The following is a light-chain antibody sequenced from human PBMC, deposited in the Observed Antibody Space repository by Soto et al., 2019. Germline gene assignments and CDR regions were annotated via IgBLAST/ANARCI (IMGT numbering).Light chain of an antibody. CDR3: HQYNNWPPWT. CDR2: GAS. V-gene: IGKV3-15*01. J-gene: IGKJ1*01. CDR1: QSVRSN. Sequence: EKMVTQSPATPSVSPGEKATPSCKASQSVRSNLAWYQQKPGQAPRLLIYGASNRATGILARFSGSGSGTEFTLTISSLQSEDIAVYYCHQYNNWPPWTFGQGTKVDIK.